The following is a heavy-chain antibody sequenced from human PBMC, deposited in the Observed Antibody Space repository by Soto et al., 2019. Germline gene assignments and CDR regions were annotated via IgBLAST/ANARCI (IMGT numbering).Heavy chain of an antibody. CDR1: GYTFTSYG. Sequence: GASVKVSCKASGYTFTSYGISWVRQAPGQGLEWMGWMNPNSGNTGYAQKFQGRVTMTRNTSISTAYMELSSLRSEDTAVYYCARSCSGGSCYIGWGQGTLVTVSS. D-gene: IGHD2-15*01. CDR3: ARSCSGGSCYIG. V-gene: IGHV1-8*02. CDR2: MNPNSGNT. J-gene: IGHJ4*02.